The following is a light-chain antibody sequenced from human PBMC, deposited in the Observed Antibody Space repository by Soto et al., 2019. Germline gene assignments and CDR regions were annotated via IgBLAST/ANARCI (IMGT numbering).Light chain of an antibody. Sequence: PGERATLSCRASQSVSSYLAWYQQKPGQAPRLLIYDASNRAAGIPARFSGSGSGTDFTLTISSLEPEDFAVYYCQQRSNWPSYTFGQGTKLEIK. CDR2: DAS. CDR1: QSVSSY. CDR3: QQRSNWPSYT. V-gene: IGKV3-11*01. J-gene: IGKJ2*01.